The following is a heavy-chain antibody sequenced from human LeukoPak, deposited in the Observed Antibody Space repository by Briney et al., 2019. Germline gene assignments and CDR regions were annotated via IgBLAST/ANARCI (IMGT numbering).Heavy chain of an antibody. V-gene: IGHV4-39*01. J-gene: IGHJ4*02. CDR3: ARFGAYDSSGYSRIFDY. CDR1: GGSISSSSYY. Sequence: SETLSLTCTVSGGSISSSSYYWGWIRHPPGKGLEWIGSIYYSGSTYYNPSLKSRVTISVDTSKNQFSLKLSSVTAADTAVYYCARFGAYDSSGYSRIFDYWGQGTLVTVSS. CDR2: IYYSGST. D-gene: IGHD3-22*01.